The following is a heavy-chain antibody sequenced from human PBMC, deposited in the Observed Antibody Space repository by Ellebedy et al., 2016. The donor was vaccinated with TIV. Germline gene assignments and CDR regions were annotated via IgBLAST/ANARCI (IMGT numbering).Heavy chain of an antibody. J-gene: IGHJ4*02. CDR2: INYDGDII. CDR3: ATGRFGELSLFDY. CDR1: GFNFSVYY. D-gene: IGHD3-10*01. V-gene: IGHV3-11*01. Sequence: GGSLRLSXAASGFNFSVYYMSWIRQAPGKGLEWVSYINYDGDIIYYTDSVKGRFTISRDNAKKSLHLQMSSLRAEDTAVYYCATGRFGELSLFDYWGQGTLVTVSS.